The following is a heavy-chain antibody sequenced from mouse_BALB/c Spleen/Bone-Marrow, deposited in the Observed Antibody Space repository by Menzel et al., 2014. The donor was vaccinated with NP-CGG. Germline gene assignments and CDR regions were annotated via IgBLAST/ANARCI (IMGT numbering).Heavy chain of an antibody. Sequence: QVQLQQSAAELARPGASVKMSCKAFGYTFTSYTVHWVKQRPGQGLEWIGYINPSSGYTEYNQKFKDKTTLTADKSSSTAYMQLSSLTSEDSAVYFCARYWFAYWGQGTLVTVSA. V-gene: IGHV1-4*02. CDR2: INPSSGYT. J-gene: IGHJ3*01. CDR3: ARYWFAY. CDR1: GYTFTSYT.